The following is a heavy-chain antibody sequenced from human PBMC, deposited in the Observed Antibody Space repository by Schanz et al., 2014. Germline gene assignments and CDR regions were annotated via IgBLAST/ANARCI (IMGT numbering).Heavy chain of an antibody. CDR1: GYTTFTDYY. Sequence: QGQLVQSGPEVKEPGASVKVSCKASGYTTFTDYYIHWVRQAPGQGLEWMGWINPNSGDTNYAQKFQGWVTMTRDTSISTAYMELRSLRSDDTAVYYCARGFDFWDRWGQGTLVIVSS. CDR2: INPNSGDT. V-gene: IGHV1-2*04. J-gene: IGHJ4*02. CDR3: ARGFDFWDR. D-gene: IGHD3-3*01.